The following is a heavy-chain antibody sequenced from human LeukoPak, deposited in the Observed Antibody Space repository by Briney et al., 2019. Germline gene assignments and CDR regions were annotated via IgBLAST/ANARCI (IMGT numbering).Heavy chain of an antibody. J-gene: IGHJ4*02. CDR2: IYTSGST. Sequence: KPSETLSLTCTVSGGSISSYYWSWIRQPAGKGLEWIGRIYTSGSTNYNPSLKSRVTISVDTSKNQFSLKLSSVTAADTAVYYCARGRVRYYDSSGYPDYWGQGTLVTVSS. CDR1: GGSISSYY. D-gene: IGHD3-22*01. CDR3: ARGRVRYYDSSGYPDY. V-gene: IGHV4-4*07.